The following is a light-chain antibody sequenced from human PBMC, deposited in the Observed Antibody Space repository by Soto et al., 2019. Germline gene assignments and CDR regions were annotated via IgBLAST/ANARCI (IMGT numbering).Light chain of an antibody. Sequence: QSVLTQPASLSGSPGQSITISCAGTSSDVGGYNYVSWYQQHPGKAPKFMIYDVSDRPSGVSTRFSGSKSGNTASLTISGLQAEDEADYYCSSYTSSSTPRVFGTGTKVTGL. CDR1: SSDVGGYNY. V-gene: IGLV2-14*01. CDR3: SSYTSSSTPRV. J-gene: IGLJ1*01. CDR2: DVS.